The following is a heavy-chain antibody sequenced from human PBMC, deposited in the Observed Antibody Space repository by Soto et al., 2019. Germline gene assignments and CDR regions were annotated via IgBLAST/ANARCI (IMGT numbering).Heavy chain of an antibody. CDR3: VRGREMELLGFDY. D-gene: IGHD1-7*01. Sequence: PGGSLRLSCAASGFTFSSYAMHWVRQAPGKGLEWVAVISYDGSNKYYADSVKGRFTISRDNSKNTLYLQMKSMRAEETAVYYCVRGREMELLGFDYCGQGNLVTVSS. J-gene: IGHJ4*02. CDR2: ISYDGSNK. CDR1: GFTFSSYA. V-gene: IGHV3-30-3*01.